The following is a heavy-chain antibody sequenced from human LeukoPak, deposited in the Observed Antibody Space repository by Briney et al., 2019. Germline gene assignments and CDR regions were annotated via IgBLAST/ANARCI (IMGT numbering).Heavy chain of an antibody. V-gene: IGHV4-59*01. CDR3: ARSRVWSDYWGYFDY. CDR1: GGSIRSYY. J-gene: IGHJ4*02. Sequence: PSQTLSLTCTVSGGSIRSYYWSWVRQLPGKGLEWIGYIYHSGSTNYNPSLKSRVNLSVDMAKNQISLKMSSVTAADTAVYYCARSRVWSDYWGYFDYWGQGILVTVSS. D-gene: IGHD3-3*01. CDR2: IYHSGST.